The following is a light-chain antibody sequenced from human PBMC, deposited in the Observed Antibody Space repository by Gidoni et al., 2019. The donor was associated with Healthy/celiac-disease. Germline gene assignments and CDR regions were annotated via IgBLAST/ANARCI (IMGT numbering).Light chain of an antibody. CDR1: ALPKQY. CDR3: QSADSSGTYPVV. V-gene: IGLV3-25*03. Sequence: SYELTPPPSVSVSPGQTARITCSGDALPKQYAYWYQQKPGQAPVLVIYKDSERPSGSPERFSGSSSGTTVTLTISGVQAEDEADYYCQSADSSGTYPVVFGGGTKLTVL. CDR2: KDS. J-gene: IGLJ2*01.